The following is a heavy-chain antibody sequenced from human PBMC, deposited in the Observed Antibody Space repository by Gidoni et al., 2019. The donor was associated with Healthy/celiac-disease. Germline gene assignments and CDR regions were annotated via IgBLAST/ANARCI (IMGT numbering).Heavy chain of an antibody. CDR1: GFTFSSYA. CDR3: ARPDGSGPFDP. J-gene: IGHJ5*02. Sequence: QVQLVEPGGGVVQPGRSLRLSCAASGFTFSSYAMHWVRQAPGKGLEWVAVISYDGSNKYYADSVKGRFTISRDNSKNTLYLQMNSLRAEDTAVYYCARPDGSGPFDPWGQGTLVTVSS. D-gene: IGHD3-10*01. CDR2: ISYDGSNK. V-gene: IGHV3-30-3*01.